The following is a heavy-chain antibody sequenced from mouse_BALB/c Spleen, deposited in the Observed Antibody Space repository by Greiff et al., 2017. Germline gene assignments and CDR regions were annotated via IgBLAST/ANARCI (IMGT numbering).Heavy chain of an antibody. D-gene: IGHD1-2*01. CDR1: GYAFTNYL. Sequence: QVHVKQSGAELVRPGTSVKVSCKASGYAFTNYLIEWVKQRPGQGLEWIGVINPGSGGTNYNEKFKGKATLTADKSSSTAYMQLSSLTSDDSAVYFCARHYCGVYFDYWGQGTTLTVSS. V-gene: IGHV1-54*01. CDR2: INPGSGGT. CDR3: ARHYCGVYFDY. J-gene: IGHJ2*01.